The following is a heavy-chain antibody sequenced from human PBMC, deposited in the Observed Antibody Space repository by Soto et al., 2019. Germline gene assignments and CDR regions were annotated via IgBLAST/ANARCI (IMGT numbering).Heavy chain of an antibody. Sequence: PSETLSLTCTISGSSINSYYWSWIRQPPWKGLEWIGYVYYTGRTTYNPSLKSRVTISVDRTKNQFSLKLSSVTTADTAVYYCVRQTYDILTGYYTPTWFDPWGQGTLVTVSS. CDR2: VYYTGRT. J-gene: IGHJ5*02. CDR3: VRQTYDILTGYYTPTWFDP. CDR1: GSSINSYY. D-gene: IGHD3-9*01. V-gene: IGHV4-59*08.